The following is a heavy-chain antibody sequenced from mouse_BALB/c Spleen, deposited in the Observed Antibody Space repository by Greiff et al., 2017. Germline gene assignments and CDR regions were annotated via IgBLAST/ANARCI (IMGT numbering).Heavy chain of an antibody. CDR1: GYTFTSYW. CDR3: GRSTMITTGAMDY. CDR2: INPSTGYT. J-gene: IGHJ4*01. V-gene: IGHV1-7*01. Sequence: QVQLQQPGAELVKPGASVKLSCKASGYTFTSYWMHWVKQRPGQGLEWIGYINPSTGYTEYNQKFKDKATLTADKSSSTAYMQLSSLTSEDSAVYYCGRSTMITTGAMDYWGQGTSVTVSS. D-gene: IGHD2-4*01.